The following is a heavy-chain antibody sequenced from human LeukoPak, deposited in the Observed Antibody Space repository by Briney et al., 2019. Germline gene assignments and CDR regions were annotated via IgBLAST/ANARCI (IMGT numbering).Heavy chain of an antibody. D-gene: IGHD3-10*01. CDR3: ARDRYYGSGSYLRWFDP. Sequence: GASVKVSCKASGGTFSSYAISWVRQAPGQGLEWMGGIIPIFGTANYAQKFQGRVTITADESTSTAYMELSSLRSEDTAVYYCARDRYYGSGSYLRWFDPWGQGTLVTVSS. CDR2: IIPIFGTA. V-gene: IGHV1-69*13. CDR1: GGTFSSYA. J-gene: IGHJ5*02.